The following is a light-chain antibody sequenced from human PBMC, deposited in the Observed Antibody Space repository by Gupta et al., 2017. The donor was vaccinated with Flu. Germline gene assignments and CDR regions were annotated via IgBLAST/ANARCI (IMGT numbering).Light chain of an antibody. Sequence: SYELTQPPSLSVSPGQTASITCSGDKLGDKFAYWYQQKPGQSPVLVIYQDTKRPSGILERFSGSNSGNTATLTISGTQAMDEADYYCQAWDTSTSWVFGGGTKLTVL. CDR2: QDT. CDR3: QAWDTSTSWV. V-gene: IGLV3-1*01. J-gene: IGLJ3*02. CDR1: KLGDKF.